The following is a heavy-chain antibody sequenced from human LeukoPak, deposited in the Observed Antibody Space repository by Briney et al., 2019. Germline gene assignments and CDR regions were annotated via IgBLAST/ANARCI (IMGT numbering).Heavy chain of an antibody. CDR3: ARSSDCSSTSCSPYYYYGMDV. V-gene: IGHV4-59*01. CDR2: IYYSGST. CDR1: GGSISSYY. D-gene: IGHD2-2*01. J-gene: IGHJ6*02. Sequence: SETLSLTCTVSGGSISSYYWSWIRQPPGKGLEWIGYIYYSGSTNYNPSLKSRVTISVDTSKNQFSLKLSSVTAADTAVYYCARSSDCSSTSCSPYYYYGMDVWGQGTTVTVSS.